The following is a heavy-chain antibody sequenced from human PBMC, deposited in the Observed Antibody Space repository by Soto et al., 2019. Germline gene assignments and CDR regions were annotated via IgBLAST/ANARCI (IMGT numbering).Heavy chain of an antibody. CDR3: ARGPPGVVPGAIGSGGMDV. CDR2: MSFDGSKA. CDR1: GFTLSSYA. V-gene: IGHV3-30*04. J-gene: IGHJ6*02. Sequence: QVQLVESGGGAVQPGRSLSLSCAASGFTLSSYAVHWVRQAPGKGLEWVAVMSFDGSKASHADSVKGRFTISRDNSKNRVSLQMNSLRVADSAVYYCARGPPGVVPGAIGSGGMDVWGQGTTVTVSS. D-gene: IGHD2-2*01.